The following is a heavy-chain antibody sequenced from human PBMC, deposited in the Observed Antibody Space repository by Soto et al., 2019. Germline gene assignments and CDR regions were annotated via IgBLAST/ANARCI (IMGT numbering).Heavy chain of an antibody. CDR1: GGSISAYY. V-gene: IGHV4-59*01. J-gene: IGHJ5*02. D-gene: IGHD1-26*01. CDR3: ARVGSGSYYDFNWFDP. CDR2: IYYSGST. Sequence: PSETLSLTCTFSGGSISAYYWSWVRQPPGKGLELIGHIYYSGSTNYSPSLKSRVSISIDTSKRQFSLNLRSVTDADTAVYYCARVGSGSYYDFNWFDPWGQGKVVTVS.